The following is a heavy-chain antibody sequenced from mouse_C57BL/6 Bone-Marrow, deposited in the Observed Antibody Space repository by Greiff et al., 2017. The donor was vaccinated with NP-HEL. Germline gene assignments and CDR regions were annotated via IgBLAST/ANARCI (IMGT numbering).Heavy chain of an antibody. CDR1: GYSFTGYY. CDR2: FNPSTGGT. Sequence: VQPQQSGLELVKPGASVKFSCKASGYSFTGYYMNWVKQSPEKSLEWIGEFNPSTGGTTYIQKFKAKATLTVCKTSSTAYIQLKSLTSEESAVCYCASSYAMDYWGQETSVTVSS. J-gene: IGHJ4*01. V-gene: IGHV1-42*01. CDR3: ASSYAMDY.